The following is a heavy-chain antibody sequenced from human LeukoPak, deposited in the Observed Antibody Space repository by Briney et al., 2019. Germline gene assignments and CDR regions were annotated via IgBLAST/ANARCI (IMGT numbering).Heavy chain of an antibody. CDR3: ARGYRRSDY. D-gene: IGHD5-18*01. CDR2: IYSGGST. J-gene: IGHJ4*02. Sequence: PGGSLRLSCAASGFTFSSYSMNWVRQAPGKGLEWVSVIYSGGSTYYADSVKGRFTISRDNSKNTLYLQMNSLRAEDTAVYYCARGYRRSDYWGQGTLVTVSS. CDR1: GFTFSSYS. V-gene: IGHV3-66*01.